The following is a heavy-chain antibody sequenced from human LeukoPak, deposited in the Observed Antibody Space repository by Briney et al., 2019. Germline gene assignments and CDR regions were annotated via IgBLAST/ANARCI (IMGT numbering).Heavy chain of an antibody. CDR1: GGSFSGYY. CDR2: INHSGRT. J-gene: IGHJ5*02. V-gene: IGHV4-34*01. D-gene: IGHD2-2*01. CDR3: ARMYCSSTSWQKSRPRCWFDP. Sequence: SATLSPPFAVYGGSFSGYYWSWIRPPPGKGVGWIGEINHSGRTNYNPTLKRGGTISVDTSKNQFSLKLSSVTAADTAVYYCARMYCSSTSWQKSRPRCWFDPWGQGTLVTVSS.